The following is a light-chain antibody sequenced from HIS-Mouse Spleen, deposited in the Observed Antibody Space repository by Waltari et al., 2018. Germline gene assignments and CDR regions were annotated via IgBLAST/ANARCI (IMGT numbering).Light chain of an antibody. CDR2: AAS. CDR3: LQDYNYPT. CDR1: QGIRND. V-gene: IGKV1-6*01. Sequence: AIQMTQSSSSLSASVGDRVTITCRASQGIRNDLGSYQQKPGKAPKLLIYAASSLQSGVPSRFSGSGSGTDFTLTISSLQPEDFATYYCLQDYNYPTFGQGTKVEIK. J-gene: IGKJ1*01.